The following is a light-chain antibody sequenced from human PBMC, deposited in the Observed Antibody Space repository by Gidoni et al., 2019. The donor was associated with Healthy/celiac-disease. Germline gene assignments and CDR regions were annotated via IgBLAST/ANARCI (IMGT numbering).Light chain of an antibody. V-gene: IGKV1-39*01. CDR3: QQSYRTPRT. CDR2: AAS. J-gene: IGKJ2*01. CDR1: QSISSY. Sequence: DIQMTQSPSSVGDRVTITCRASQSISSYLNWYQQKPGKAPKLLIYAASSLQSGVPSRFSGSGSGTDFTLTISSLQPEDFATYYCQQSYRTPRTCGQGTKLEIK.